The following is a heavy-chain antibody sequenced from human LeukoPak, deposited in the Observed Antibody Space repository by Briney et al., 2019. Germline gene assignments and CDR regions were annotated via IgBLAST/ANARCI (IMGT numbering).Heavy chain of an antibody. CDR1: GGSFSGYY. CDR2: INHSGST. V-gene: IGHV4-34*01. Sequence: PSETLSLTCAVYGGSFSGYYWSLIRQPPGKGLEWIGEINHSGSTNYNPSLKSRVTISVDTSKNQFSLKLSSVTAADTAVYYCARGRILGPWGQGTLVTVSS. CDR3: ARGRILGP. J-gene: IGHJ5*02.